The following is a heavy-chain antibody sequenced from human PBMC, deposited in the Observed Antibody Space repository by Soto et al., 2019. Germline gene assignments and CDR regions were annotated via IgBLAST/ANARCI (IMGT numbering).Heavy chain of an antibody. CDR1: GDSLNNHY. D-gene: IGHD1-1*01. Sequence: PSETLSLTCSVSGDSLNNHYWAWMRNSPGKGLEWIGSIHDSGSTNYSPALTSLVSMSVDPSKNLFSLKMNSVTAADTAVYYCARTGMVPVDYLDFWGQGTVVT. CDR2: IHDSGST. J-gene: IGHJ4*02. V-gene: IGHV4-59*11. CDR3: ARTGMVPVDYLDF.